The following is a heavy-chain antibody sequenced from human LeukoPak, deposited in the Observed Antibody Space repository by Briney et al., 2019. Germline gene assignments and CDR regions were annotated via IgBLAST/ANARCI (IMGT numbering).Heavy chain of an antibody. J-gene: IGHJ3*02. V-gene: IGHV4-59*08. CDR1: GFPFSHAW. CDR2: VFHSGTT. Sequence: GSLRLSCAASGFPFSHAWMSWVRQAPGKGLEWIGYVFHSGTTNYSPSLKSRVTISLDTSKRQFYLRLASVTAADTAVYYCARRMATVTDAFDIWGRGTMVSVSS. CDR3: ARRMATVTDAFDI. D-gene: IGHD5-24*01.